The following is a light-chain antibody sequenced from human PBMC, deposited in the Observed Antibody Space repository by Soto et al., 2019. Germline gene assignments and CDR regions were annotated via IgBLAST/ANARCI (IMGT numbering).Light chain of an antibody. CDR3: NSYTSSTTYL. CDR2: DVS. V-gene: IGLV2-14*03. Sequence: TRPASGSSADRRGSSIVYTKTSSDVGDYNYVSWYQQHPGKAPKPIIYDVSNRPSGVSIRFSGSKSGNTASLTISGLQAEDEADYYCNSYTSSTTYLFGTGPRSPS. J-gene: IGLJ1*01. CDR1: SSDVGDYNY.